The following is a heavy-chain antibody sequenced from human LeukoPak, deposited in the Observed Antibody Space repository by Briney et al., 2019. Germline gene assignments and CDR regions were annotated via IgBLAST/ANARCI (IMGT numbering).Heavy chain of an antibody. J-gene: IGHJ5*01. CDR2: IYWNGHK. V-gene: IGHV2-5*01. Sequence: SGPTLVKPTQTLTLTCTLSGFSLSTSEVGVGWIRQPPGKALEWLALIYWNGHKRYSPSLKNRLTITKDNSKNQVVLIMTNMDPVDTATYYCARQQGFIFSWFDSWSQGTLVTVSS. CDR3: ARQQGFIFSWFDS. D-gene: IGHD1/OR15-1a*01. CDR1: GFSLSTSEVG.